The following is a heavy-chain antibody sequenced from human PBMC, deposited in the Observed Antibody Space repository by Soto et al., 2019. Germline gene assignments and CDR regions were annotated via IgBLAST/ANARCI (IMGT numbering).Heavy chain of an antibody. CDR2: IYYSGST. J-gene: IGHJ4*02. CDR1: GASISRGGNS. V-gene: IGHV4-31*03. CDR3: ARVRKDDDLPDY. Sequence: QVQLQESGPGLVKPSQTLSLTCTVSGASISRGGNSWSGIRRHPGKGLEWIGYIYYSGSTYYNPSLKSRVTISVDTSKNQFSLKLSSVTAADTAVYYCARVRKDDDLPDYWGQGTLVTVSS. D-gene: IGHD3-16*01.